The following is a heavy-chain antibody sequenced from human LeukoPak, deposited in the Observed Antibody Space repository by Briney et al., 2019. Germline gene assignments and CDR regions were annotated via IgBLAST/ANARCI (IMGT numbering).Heavy chain of an antibody. CDR1: GYTFTGYY. Sequence: ASVKVSCKASGYTFTGYYMHWVRQAPGQGLEWMGWISAYNGNTNYAQKLQGRVTMTTDTSTSTAYMELRSLRSDDTAVYYCARAPYYYDSSGYPENWGQGTLVTVSS. CDR3: ARAPYYYDSSGYPEN. D-gene: IGHD3-22*01. J-gene: IGHJ4*02. V-gene: IGHV1-18*04. CDR2: ISAYNGNT.